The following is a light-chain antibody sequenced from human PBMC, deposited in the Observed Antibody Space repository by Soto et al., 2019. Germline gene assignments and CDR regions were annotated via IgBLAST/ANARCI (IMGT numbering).Light chain of an antibody. CDR3: QSYDTNNWV. CDR2: EDN. Sequence: NFMLTQPHSVSESPGKTVTISCTRSSGRITSKYVHWYQQRPGSSPTTVIYEDNRRPSAVPDRFSGSVDSASNSASLTISGLQTEDEADYYCQSYDTNNWVFGGGTKVTVL. J-gene: IGLJ3*02. CDR1: SGRITSKY. V-gene: IGLV6-57*01.